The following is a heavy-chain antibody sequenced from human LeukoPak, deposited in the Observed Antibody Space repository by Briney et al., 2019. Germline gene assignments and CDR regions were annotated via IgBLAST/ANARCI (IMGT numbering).Heavy chain of an antibody. V-gene: IGHV3-7*01. CDR1: GFTLSSDW. J-gene: IGHJ4*02. CDR2: IKKDGIEK. D-gene: IGHD2-2*01. CDR3: ARGRYSSRSGGYYFDI. Sequence: GGSQRLSCVVSGFTLSSDWMSWVRQAPGKGLEWVANIKKDGIEKYYVESVKGRFTISRDNAKNSLSLQMNSLRAEDTAVYYCARGRYSSRSGGYYFDIWGQGTLVTVSS.